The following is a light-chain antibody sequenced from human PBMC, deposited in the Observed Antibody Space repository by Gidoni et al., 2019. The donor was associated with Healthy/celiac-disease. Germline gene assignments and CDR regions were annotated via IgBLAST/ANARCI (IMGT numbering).Light chain of an antibody. V-gene: IGLV3-19*01. CDR1: SLRSYY. CDR3: NSRDSSGNHLDV. J-gene: IGLJ1*01. CDR2: GKN. Sequence: SSELTQDPAVSVALGQTVRITCQGDSLRSYYASWYQQKPGQAPVLVIYGKNNRPSGIPDRFSGASSGNTASLPITGAQAEDEADYYCNSRDSSGNHLDVFGTGTKVTVL.